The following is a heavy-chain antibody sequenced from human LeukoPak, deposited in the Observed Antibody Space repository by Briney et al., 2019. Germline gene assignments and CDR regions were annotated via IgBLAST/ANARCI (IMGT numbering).Heavy chain of an antibody. V-gene: IGHV3-23*01. Sequence: GGSLRLSCVASGLTFNSHSMSWVRQAPGMGLEWVSVVSTNGDVTFYADSVKGRFTISRDNSKNTLFLQMNSLRAEDAAVYYCARDSTHVYGSGRLYYFDYWGRGTLVTVSS. J-gene: IGHJ4*02. CDR2: VSTNGDVT. CDR3: ARDSTHVYGSGRLYYFDY. CDR1: GLTFNSHS. D-gene: IGHD6-19*01.